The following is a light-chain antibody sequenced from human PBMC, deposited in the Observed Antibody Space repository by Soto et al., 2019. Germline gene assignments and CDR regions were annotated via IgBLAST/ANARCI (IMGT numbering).Light chain of an antibody. J-gene: IGKJ1*01. Sequence: EIVMTQSPATLSVSPGGRGTLSFRASQSVSSNLAWYQQKPGQAPRLLIYGASTRATGIPARFSGSGSGTEFTLTISSLQSEDFAVYYCQQYNNWPRTFGQGTKVDIK. CDR2: GAS. V-gene: IGKV3-15*01. CDR1: QSVSSN. CDR3: QQYNNWPRT.